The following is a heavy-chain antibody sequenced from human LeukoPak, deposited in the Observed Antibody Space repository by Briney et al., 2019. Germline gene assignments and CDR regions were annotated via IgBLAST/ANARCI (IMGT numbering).Heavy chain of an antibody. CDR1: GFTFSSYG. V-gene: IGHV3-66*04. J-gene: IGHJ4*02. D-gene: IGHD5-12*01. CDR2: IYSDNT. CDR3: TRHVPNNGYANFDY. Sequence: GGSLRLSCAASGFTFSSYGMSWVRQAPGEGLEWVSFIYSDNTHYSDSVKGRFTISRDNSKNTLYLQMNSLRAEDTAVYYCTRHVPNNGYANFDYWGQGTLVTVSS.